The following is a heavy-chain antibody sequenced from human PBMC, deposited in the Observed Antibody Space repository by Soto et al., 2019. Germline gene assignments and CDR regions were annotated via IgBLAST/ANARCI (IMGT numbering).Heavy chain of an antibody. Sequence: SETLSLTCSFSGDSVTSHYLTWIRQSPEKGLKWIGYMHYTGFSHYNPSLKSRLTISVDTSKNQFSLQLTSVTAADTAVYYCARVGPGYCSGGSCYSWFDPWGQGTLVTVSS. CDR1: GDSVTSHY. V-gene: IGHV4-59*02. CDR2: MHYTGFS. J-gene: IGHJ5*02. D-gene: IGHD2-15*01. CDR3: ARVGPGYCSGGSCYSWFDP.